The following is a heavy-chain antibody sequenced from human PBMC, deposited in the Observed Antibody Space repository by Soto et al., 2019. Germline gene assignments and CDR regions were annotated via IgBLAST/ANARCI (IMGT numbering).Heavy chain of an antibody. CDR1: GGSISSYY. D-gene: IGHD6-13*01. CDR3: ARRGIAAADYYYYMDV. CDR2: IYYSGST. Sequence: SETLSLTCTVSGGSISSYYWSWIRQPPGKGLEWIGYIYYSGSTNYNPSLKSRVTISVDTSKNQFSLKLSSVTAADTAVYYCARRGIAAADYYYYMDVWGKGTTVTVSS. V-gene: IGHV4-59*08. J-gene: IGHJ6*03.